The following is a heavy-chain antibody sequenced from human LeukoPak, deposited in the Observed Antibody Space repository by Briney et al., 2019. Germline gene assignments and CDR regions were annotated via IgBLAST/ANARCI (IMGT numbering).Heavy chain of an antibody. CDR1: GFTFSSYE. J-gene: IGHJ6*03. V-gene: IGHV3-48*03. Sequence: PGGSLRLSCAASGFTFSSYEMNWVRQAPGKGLEWVSYISSSGSTIYYADSVKGRFTISRDNAKNSLYLQMNSLRAEDTAVYYCARELPGITMVRGGYYYMDVWGKGTTVTISS. CDR2: ISSSGSTI. CDR3: ARELPGITMVRGGYYYMDV. D-gene: IGHD3-10*01.